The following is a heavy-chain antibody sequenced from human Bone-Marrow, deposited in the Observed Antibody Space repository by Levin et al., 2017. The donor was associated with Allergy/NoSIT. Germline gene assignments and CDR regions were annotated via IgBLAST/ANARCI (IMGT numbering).Heavy chain of an antibody. Sequence: ASVKVSCKASGYTFTSHHLNWLRQAPGQGLEWMGTINPSGGATSHARKFQGRVTMTTDKSTSTGYMELSGLRSEDTAIYYCARTKYSSSADWFDPWGQGTRVTVSS. CDR1: GYTFTSHH. V-gene: IGHV1-46*01. D-gene: IGHD6-6*01. CDR2: INPSGGAT. CDR3: ARTKYSSSADWFDP. J-gene: IGHJ5*02.